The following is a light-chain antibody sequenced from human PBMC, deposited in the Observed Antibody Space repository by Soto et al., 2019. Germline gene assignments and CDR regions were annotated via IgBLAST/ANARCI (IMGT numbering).Light chain of an antibody. CDR2: GNR. CDR1: NSNLGAGYD. CDR3: QAYDYSLTAFV. V-gene: IGLV1-40*01. Sequence: QSVLTQPPSVSGAPGPRVTISCTGTNSNLGAGYDVHWYQQLPGAAPKLVVFGNRNRPSGVPERFSGSKSGTSASLAITGRQAEDEADYYCQAYDYSLTAFVFGGGTKVTVL. J-gene: IGLJ3*02.